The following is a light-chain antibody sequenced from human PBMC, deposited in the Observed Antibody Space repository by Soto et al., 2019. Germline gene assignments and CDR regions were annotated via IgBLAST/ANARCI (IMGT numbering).Light chain of an antibody. CDR3: QQLDSYPRT. V-gene: IGKV1-9*01. CDR2: AAS. Sequence: IALTQSPSSLSASVGDRVTITCRASQGISSYLAWYQQKPGKAPNLLIYAASTLQGGVPSRFSGSGSGTDFTLTISSLQPEDFPTYYCQQLDSYPRTFGPGTKVDIK. CDR1: QGISSY. J-gene: IGKJ3*01.